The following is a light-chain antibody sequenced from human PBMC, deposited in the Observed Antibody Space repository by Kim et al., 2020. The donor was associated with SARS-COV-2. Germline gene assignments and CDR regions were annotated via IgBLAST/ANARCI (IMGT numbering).Light chain of an antibody. CDR2: QDS. CDR1: KLGDKY. Sequence: SYELTQPPSVSVSPGQTASITCSGDKLGDKYACWYQQKPGQSPVLVIYQDSKRPSGIPEPFSGSNSGNTATLTISGTQAMDEADYYCQAWDSSSWVFGGG. J-gene: IGLJ3*02. V-gene: IGLV3-1*01. CDR3: QAWDSSSWV.